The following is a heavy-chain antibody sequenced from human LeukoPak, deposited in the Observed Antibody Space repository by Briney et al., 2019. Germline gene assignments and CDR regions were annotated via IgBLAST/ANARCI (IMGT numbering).Heavy chain of an antibody. CDR1: GYTFTSYG. V-gene: IGHV1-18*04. D-gene: IGHD3-10*01. J-gene: IGHJ4*02. Sequence: EASVKVSCKASGYTFTSYGISWVRQAPGQGLEWMGWISAYNGNTNYAQKLQGRVTMTTDTSTSTAYMELRSLRSDDTGVCYCARDQRAEGFGELYDYWGQGTLVTVSS. CDR2: ISAYNGNT. CDR3: ARDQRAEGFGELYDY.